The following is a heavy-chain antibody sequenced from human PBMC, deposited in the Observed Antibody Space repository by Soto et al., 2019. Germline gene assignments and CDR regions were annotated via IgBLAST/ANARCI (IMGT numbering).Heavy chain of an antibody. D-gene: IGHD4-17*01. CDR2: ISYDGSNK. CDR3: AKDDYGDYASAFDI. V-gene: IGHV3-30*18. Sequence: QVQLVESGGGVVQPGRSLRLSCAASGFTFSSYGMHWVRQAPGKGLEWVAVISYDGSNKYYADSVKGRFTISRDNSKNTLYLQMISLRAEDTAVYYCAKDDYGDYASAFDIWGQGTMVTVSS. J-gene: IGHJ3*02. CDR1: GFTFSSYG.